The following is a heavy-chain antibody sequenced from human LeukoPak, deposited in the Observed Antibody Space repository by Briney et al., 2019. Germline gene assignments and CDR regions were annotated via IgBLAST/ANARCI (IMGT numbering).Heavy chain of an antibody. D-gene: IGHD2-15*01. CDR3: ARGVVVVAAIVWFDP. J-gene: IGHJ5*02. CDR2: INHSGST. CDR1: GGSFSGYY. V-gene: IGHV4-34*01. Sequence: SETPSLTCAVYGGSFSGYYWSWLRQPPGKGLEWIGEINHSGSTNYNPSLKSRVTISVDTSKNQFSLKLSSVTAADTAVYYCARGVVVVAAIVWFDPWGQGTLVTVSS.